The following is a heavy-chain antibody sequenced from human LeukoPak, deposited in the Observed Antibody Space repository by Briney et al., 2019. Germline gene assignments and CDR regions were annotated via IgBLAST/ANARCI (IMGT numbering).Heavy chain of an antibody. V-gene: IGHV4-59*01. D-gene: IGHD1-26*01. J-gene: IGHJ6*02. CDR2: IYYNGNT. Sequence: SETLSLTCSVSDGSINSYYWNWIRRPPGKGLEWIGNIYYNGNTNYSPSLKSRVTMSVDTSKNLFSLKVSSVTAADTAVYYCARGRSNCYGMDVWGQGTTVTVSS. CDR3: ARGRSNCYGMDV. CDR1: DGSINSYY.